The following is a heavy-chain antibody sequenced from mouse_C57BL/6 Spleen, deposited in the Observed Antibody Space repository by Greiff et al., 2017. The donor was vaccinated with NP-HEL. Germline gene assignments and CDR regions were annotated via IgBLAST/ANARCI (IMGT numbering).Heavy chain of an antibody. Sequence: DVKLVESGGGLVKPGGSLKLSCAASGFTFSDYGMHWVRQAPEKGLEWVAYISSGSSTIYYADTVKGRFTISRDNAKNTLFLQMTSLRSEDTAMYYCARGLLYYFDYWGQGTTLTVSS. CDR1: GFTFSDYG. CDR3: ARGLLYYFDY. V-gene: IGHV5-17*01. CDR2: ISSGSSTI. J-gene: IGHJ2*01. D-gene: IGHD3-3*01.